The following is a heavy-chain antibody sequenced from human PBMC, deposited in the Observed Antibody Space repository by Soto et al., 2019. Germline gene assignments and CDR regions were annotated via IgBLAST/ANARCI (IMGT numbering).Heavy chain of an antibody. D-gene: IGHD2-15*01. CDR3: ARDYLVIPHRVIDY. J-gene: IGHJ4*02. V-gene: IGHV3-33*01. Sequence: QVQLVESGGGVVQTGRSLRLSCAASGFTFSSYGMHWVRQAPGKGLEWVAVIWYDGSNKYYADSVKGRFTISRDNSKNTLYLQMNSLRAEDTAVYCARDYLVIPHRVIDYWGQGTLVTVSS. CDR1: GFTFSSYG. CDR2: IWYDGSNK.